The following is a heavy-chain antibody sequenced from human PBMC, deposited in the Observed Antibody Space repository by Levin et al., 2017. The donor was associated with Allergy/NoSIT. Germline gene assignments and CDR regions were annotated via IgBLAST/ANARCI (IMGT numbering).Heavy chain of an antibody. CDR1: GYTFSSYA. J-gene: IGHJ4*02. V-gene: IGHV7-4-1*02. CDR3: ARTLPRCDILTGTGYYSSGLAY. D-gene: IGHD3/OR15-3a*01. Sequence: GASVKVSCKASGYTFSSYAINWVRQAPGQGLEYVGWINTKTGHPTYAQGFTGRFVFSLDTSVSTAYLHISSLKAEDAAVYYCARTLPRCDILTGTGYYSSGLAYWGQGTHVTVSS. CDR2: INTKTGHP.